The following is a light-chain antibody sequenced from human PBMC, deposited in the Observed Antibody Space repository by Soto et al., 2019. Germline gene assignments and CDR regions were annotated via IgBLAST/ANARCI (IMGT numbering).Light chain of an antibody. V-gene: IGLV1-44*01. CDR1: SSGLEIKI. CDR3: AGWDDSLLGPV. CDR2: NDD. Sequence: QSALTQPPSASGTPGQRVTISCSGSSSGLEIKILNWYQHIPGKAPKLLIYNDDQRPSGVPDRFSGSRSGTSASLVIAGLRSEDEAEYYGAGWDDSLLGPVFGGGTKLTVL. J-gene: IGLJ3*02.